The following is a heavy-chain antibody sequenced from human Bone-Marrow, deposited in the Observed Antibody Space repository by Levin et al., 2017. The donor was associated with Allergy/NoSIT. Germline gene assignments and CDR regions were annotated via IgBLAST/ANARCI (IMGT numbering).Heavy chain of an antibody. Sequence: PGGSLRLSCTVSGGSISSSSYYWGWIRQPPGKGLEWIGSIYYSGSTYYNPSLKSRVTISVDTSKNQFSLKLSSVTAADTAVYYCARTWELGSDPFDIWGQGTMVTVSS. J-gene: IGHJ3*02. V-gene: IGHV4-39*01. CDR1: GGSISSSSYY. CDR2: IYYSGST. CDR3: ARTWELGSDPFDI. D-gene: IGHD1-26*01.